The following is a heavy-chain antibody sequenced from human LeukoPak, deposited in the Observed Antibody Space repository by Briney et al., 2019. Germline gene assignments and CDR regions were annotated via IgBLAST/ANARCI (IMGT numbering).Heavy chain of an antibody. CDR1: GGSISSSSYY. D-gene: IGHD5-18*01. J-gene: IGHJ4*02. V-gene: IGHV4-39*01. CDR3: ARLDGFSYGYLYYFDH. CDR2: ISCSGST. Sequence: PSETLSLTCTVSGGSISSSSYYWGWIRQPPGQGLEWIGTISCSGSTYYNPSLKSRVTISVDTSKNQFSVKLSSVTAADTAVYYCARLDGFSYGYLYYFDHWGQGTLVTVSS.